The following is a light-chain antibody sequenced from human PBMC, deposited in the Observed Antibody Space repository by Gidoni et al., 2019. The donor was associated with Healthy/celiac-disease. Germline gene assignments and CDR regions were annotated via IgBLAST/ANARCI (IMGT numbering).Light chain of an antibody. V-gene: IGKV3-15*01. J-gene: IGKJ2*01. CDR3: QQYKNWPPVT. CDR2: GAS. CDR1: QSVSSN. Sequence: PPSVSPGERATLTCRASQSVSSNLAWYQQKPGQAPRLLIYGASTRATGIPARFSGSGSGTEFTLTISSLQSEDFAVYYCQQYKNWPPVTFGQGTKLEIK.